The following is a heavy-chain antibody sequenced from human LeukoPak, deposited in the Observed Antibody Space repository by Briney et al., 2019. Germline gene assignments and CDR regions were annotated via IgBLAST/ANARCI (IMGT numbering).Heavy chain of an antibody. V-gene: IGHV1-18*01. Sequence: ASVKVSCKASGYTFTTYRISWVRQAPGQGLEWMGWISAYNDNTNYAQKLQGRVTMTTDTSTSTAYMELRSLRSDDTAVYYCASVVRGEDYFDYWGQGTLVTVSS. CDR1: GYTFTTYR. J-gene: IGHJ4*02. CDR2: ISAYNDNT. D-gene: IGHD3-10*01. CDR3: ASVVRGEDYFDY.